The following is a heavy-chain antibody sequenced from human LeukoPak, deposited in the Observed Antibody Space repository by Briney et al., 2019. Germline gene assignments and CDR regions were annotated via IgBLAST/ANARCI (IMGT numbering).Heavy chain of an antibody. CDR1: GYTFTSYG. CDR2: ISAYDGNT. CDR3: ARESGEIGEFDY. D-gene: IGHD3-10*01. V-gene: IGHV1-18*01. Sequence: ASVKVSCKASGYTFTSYGISWVRQAPGQGLEWMGWISAYDGNTNYAQKLQGRVTMTTDTSTSTAYMELRSLRFDDTAVYYCARESGEIGEFDYWGQGTLATVSS. J-gene: IGHJ4*02.